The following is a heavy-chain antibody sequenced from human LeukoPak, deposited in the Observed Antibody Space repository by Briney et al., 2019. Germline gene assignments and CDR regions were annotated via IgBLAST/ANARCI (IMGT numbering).Heavy chain of an antibody. V-gene: IGHV4-38-2*02. CDR3: ARNYDSSGYYFNY. D-gene: IGHD3-22*01. CDR1: GSSMSSDYY. J-gene: IGHJ4*02. Sequence: PSETLSLTCTVSGSSMSSDYYWGWIRQPPGKGLEWIGSISDSGSAYYNPSLKSRVVISVDPSKKQFSLKVSSVTAAGTAVYYCARNYDSSGYYFNYWGQGTLVTVSS. CDR2: ISDSGSA.